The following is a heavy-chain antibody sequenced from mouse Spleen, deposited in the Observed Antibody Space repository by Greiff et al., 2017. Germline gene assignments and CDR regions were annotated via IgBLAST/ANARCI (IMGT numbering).Heavy chain of an antibody. V-gene: IGHV1-50*01. CDR3: ARTIYYGDYVGAMDY. CDR2: IDPSDSYT. J-gene: IGHJ4*01. D-gene: IGHD2-13*01. CDR1: GYTFTSYW. Sequence: VQLQESGAELMKPGASVKLSCKASGYTFTSYWMQWVKQRPGQGLEWIGEIDPSDSYTNYNQKFKGKATLTVDTSSSTAYMQLSSLTSEDSAVYYGARTIYYGDYVGAMDYWGQGTSVTVSS.